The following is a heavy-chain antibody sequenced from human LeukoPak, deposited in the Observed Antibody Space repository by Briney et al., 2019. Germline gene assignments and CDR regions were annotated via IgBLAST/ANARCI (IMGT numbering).Heavy chain of an antibody. CDR3: AKAEGGYCSSTSCPEINY. J-gene: IGHJ4*02. V-gene: IGHV3-43*02. CDR2: ISVDGGST. CDR1: GFTLDVYA. D-gene: IGHD2-2*01. Sequence: GGSLRHSSVPSGFTLDVYAMHWGRHAPGKGLEWVSLISVDGGSTYYADSVKGRFTISRDNNKTSLYLQMNSLRNEDTALYYCAKAEGGYCSSTSCPEINYWGQGTLVTASS.